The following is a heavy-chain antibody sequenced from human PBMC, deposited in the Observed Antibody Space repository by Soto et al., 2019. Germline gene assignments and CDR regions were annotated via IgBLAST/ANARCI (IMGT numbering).Heavy chain of an antibody. CDR2: IYYSGST. CDR1: GGSISSYY. V-gene: IGHV4-59*01. D-gene: IGHD3-10*01. CDR3: ARGDYYGSGRSGIDY. Sequence: PSETLSLTCTVSGGSISSYYWSWIRQPPGKGLEWIGYIYYSGSTNYNPSLKSRVTISVDTSKNQFSLKLSSVTAADTAVYYCARGDYYGSGRSGIDYWGQGTLVTVSS. J-gene: IGHJ4*02.